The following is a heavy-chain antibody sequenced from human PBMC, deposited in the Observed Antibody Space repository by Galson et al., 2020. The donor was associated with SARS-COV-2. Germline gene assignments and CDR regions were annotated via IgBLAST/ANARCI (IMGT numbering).Heavy chain of an antibody. CDR2: IYKRGNT. V-gene: IGHV4-61*02. J-gene: IGHJ6*02. CDR3: ARGNSPCVTIFGVLTGTCGMDV. D-gene: IGHD3-3*01. CDR1: GASISSGSYY. Sequence: SQTLSLTCTVSGASISSGSYYWSWIRQPAGKGLEWIGRIYKRGNTNYNPSLWSQVTISVDTSKNQFSLKLTSVTAADTAVYYCARGNSPCVTIFGVLTGTCGMDVWGQGTTVTVSS.